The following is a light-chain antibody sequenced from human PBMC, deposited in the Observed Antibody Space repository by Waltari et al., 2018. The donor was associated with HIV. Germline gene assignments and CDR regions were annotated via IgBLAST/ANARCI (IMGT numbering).Light chain of an antibody. J-gene: IGKJ1*01. Sequence: EIVMTQSPDTLSVSPGERVTLTCRASQSVSTNLAWYQNKPGQAPRLLISVASTRATGIPARFSCSGSGTEFTLTISSLKSEDSAIYYCHQYNSLPWTFGLGTKVEI. CDR3: HQYNSLPWT. CDR1: QSVSTN. CDR2: VAS. V-gene: IGKV3-15*01.